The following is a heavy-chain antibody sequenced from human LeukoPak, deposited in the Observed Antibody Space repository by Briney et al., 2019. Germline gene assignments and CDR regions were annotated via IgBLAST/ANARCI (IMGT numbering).Heavy chain of an antibody. D-gene: IGHD3-16*02. CDR2: IYYSGST. CDR1: GGSISSYY. J-gene: IGHJ4*02. Sequence: PSETLSLTCTVSGGSISSYYWSWIRQPPGKGLEWIGYIYYSGSTNYNPSLKSRVTISVDTSKNQFSLKLSSVTAADTAVYYCARVRDMITFGGVIAKTFDYWGQGTLVTVSS. CDR3: ARVRDMITFGGVIAKTFDY. V-gene: IGHV4-59*01.